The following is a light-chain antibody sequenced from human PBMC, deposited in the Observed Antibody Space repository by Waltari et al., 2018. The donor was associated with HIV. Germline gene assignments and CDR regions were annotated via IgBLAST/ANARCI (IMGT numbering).Light chain of an antibody. CDR2: DDK. Sequence: SYVLPQPPSVSVAAGKPATITCGGPNIGSKTVNWYQQRPGQAPVLVIHDDKDRPTGSPERFSGSNSGNTATLTINRVEVGDEADYYCQVWNDGADREFGGGTKLAVL. J-gene: IGLJ3*02. CDR3: QVWNDGADRE. V-gene: IGLV3-21*04. CDR1: NIGSKT.